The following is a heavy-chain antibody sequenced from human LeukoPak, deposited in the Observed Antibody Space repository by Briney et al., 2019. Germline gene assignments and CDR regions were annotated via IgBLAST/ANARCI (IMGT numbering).Heavy chain of an antibody. CDR3: AREGDPGSGYNYGNWLDP. J-gene: IGHJ5*02. CDR2: INHSGST. D-gene: IGHD5-24*01. V-gene: IGHV4-34*01. Sequence: SETLSLTCAVYGGSFSGYYWSWIRQPPGKGLEWIGEINHSGSTNYTPSLKSRVTISVDTSKNQFSLKLRFVTTADTAVYYCAREGDPGSGYNYGNWLDPWGQGTLVTVSS. CDR1: GGSFSGYY.